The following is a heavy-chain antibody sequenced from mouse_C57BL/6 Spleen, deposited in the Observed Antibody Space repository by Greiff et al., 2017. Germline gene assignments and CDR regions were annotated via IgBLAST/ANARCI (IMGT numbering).Heavy chain of an antibody. CDR2: IYPGDGDT. J-gene: IGHJ1*03. V-gene: IGHV1-80*01. D-gene: IGHD1-1*01. Sequence: QVQLKQSGAELVKPGASVKISCKASGYAFSSYWMNWVKQRPGKGLEWIRQIYPGDGDTNYNGKFKGKATLTADKSSSTAYMQLSSLTSEDSAVYFCARRDYYGSSLNWYFDVWGTGTTVTVSS. CDR3: ARRDYYGSSLNWYFDV. CDR1: GYAFSSYW.